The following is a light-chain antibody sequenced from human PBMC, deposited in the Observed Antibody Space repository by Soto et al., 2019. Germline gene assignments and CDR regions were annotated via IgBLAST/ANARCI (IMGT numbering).Light chain of an antibody. J-gene: IGKJ1*01. Sequence: EIVFTQSPATLSLSPGARATLSCRASQGVSSYLAWYQQKPGQAPRLLIYGASTRATGIPDRFSGSGSGTDLTLTISRLEPEDGEVDECQDYGSSPQTFGQGTKVDI. CDR2: GAS. CDR1: QGVSSY. CDR3: QDYGSSPQT. V-gene: IGKV3-20*01.